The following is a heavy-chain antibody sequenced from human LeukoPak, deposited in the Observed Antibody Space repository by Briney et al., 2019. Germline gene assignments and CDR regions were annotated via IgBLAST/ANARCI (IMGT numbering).Heavy chain of an antibody. D-gene: IGHD7-27*01. Sequence: SETLSLTCTVSGYSISSAYYWGWIRQPPGKGLEWIGTIYHSGSTNYNPSLKSRVTISVDTSKNQFSLKLSSVTAADTAVYYCARGSSWGFTGTFDYWGQGTLVTVSS. CDR2: IYHSGST. V-gene: IGHV4-38-2*02. CDR3: ARGSSWGFTGTFDY. CDR1: GYSISSAYY. J-gene: IGHJ4*02.